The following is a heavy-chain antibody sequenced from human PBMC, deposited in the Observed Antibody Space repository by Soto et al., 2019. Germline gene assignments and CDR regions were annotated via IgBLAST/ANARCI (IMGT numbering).Heavy chain of an antibody. D-gene: IGHD3-3*02. V-gene: IGHV4-39*01. CDR1: GDSIISSDFY. CDR3: ARHSLALRKNNWFDP. CDR2: IFYLGSS. J-gene: IGHJ5*02. Sequence: PSATLSLTCTVSGDSIISSDFYWVWFRQPPGKGLEWIGSIFYLGSSYYNPSLKNRVTMSVDTSKNQFSLRLRSVTAAATALYFCARHSLALRKNNWFDPWGQGIMVTFYS.